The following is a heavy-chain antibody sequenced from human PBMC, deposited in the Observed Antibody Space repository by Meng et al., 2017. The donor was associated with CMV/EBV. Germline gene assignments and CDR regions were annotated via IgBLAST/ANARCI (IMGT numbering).Heavy chain of an antibody. Sequence: ASVKVSCKASGYTFTSYGISWVRQAPGQGLEWMGWISAYNGNTNYAQKLQGRVTMTTDTSTSTAYMELRSLRSEDTAVYYCARQGLGENLMEWLFTDRTRYYYYGMDVWGQGTTVTVSS. D-gene: IGHD3-3*01. J-gene: IGHJ6*02. CDR2: ISAYNGNT. V-gene: IGHV1-18*01. CDR3: ARQGLGENLMEWLFTDRTRYYYYGMDV. CDR1: GYTFTSYG.